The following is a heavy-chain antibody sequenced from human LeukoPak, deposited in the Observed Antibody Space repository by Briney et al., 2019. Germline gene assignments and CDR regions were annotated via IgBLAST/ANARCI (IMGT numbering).Heavy chain of an antibody. CDR1: GFSFSSYG. V-gene: IGHV3-33*01. CDR2: IWYDGSNK. D-gene: IGHD5-18*01. Sequence: PGGSLRLSCAASGFSFSSYGMHWVRQAPGKGLEWVAVIWYDGSNKYYADSVKGRFTISRDNSKNTLYLQMNSLRAEDTAVYYCARDMDTASITFDYWGQGTLVTVSS. J-gene: IGHJ4*02. CDR3: ARDMDTASITFDY.